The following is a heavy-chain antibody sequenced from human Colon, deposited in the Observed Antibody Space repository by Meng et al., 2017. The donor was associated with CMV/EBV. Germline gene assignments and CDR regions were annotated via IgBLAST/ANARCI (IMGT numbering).Heavy chain of an antibody. CDR2: VYYSGYT. CDR3: ARDRHSEVVIALKGTFDI. V-gene: IGHV4-39*07. J-gene: IGHJ3*02. CDR1: GGSISSTSYY. Sequence: SETLSLTCNVSGGSISSTSYYWAWIRQSPGKGLEWIGSVYYSGYTYSNPSLSSRLSMSVDRSKNQFFLRLSSVTAADTAVYYCARDRHSEVVIALKGTFDIWGQGTRVTVS. D-gene: IGHD2-21*01.